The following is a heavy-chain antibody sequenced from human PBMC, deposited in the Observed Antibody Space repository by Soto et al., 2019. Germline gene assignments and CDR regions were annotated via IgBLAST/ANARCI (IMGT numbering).Heavy chain of an antibody. CDR2: ISYDGSNK. J-gene: IGHJ4*02. D-gene: IGHD1-26*01. CDR3: ARDREDY. Sequence: QVQLVESVGGVVQPGRSLRLSCAASGFTFSSYAMHWVRQAPGKGLEWVAVISYDGSNKYYADSVKGRFTISRDNSKNTLYLQMNSLRAEDTAVYYCARDREDYWGQGTLVTVSS. CDR1: GFTFSSYA. V-gene: IGHV3-30-3*01.